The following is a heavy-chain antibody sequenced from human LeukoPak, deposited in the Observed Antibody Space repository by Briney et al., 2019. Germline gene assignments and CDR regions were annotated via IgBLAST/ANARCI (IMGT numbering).Heavy chain of an antibody. J-gene: IGHJ4*02. Sequence: SVKVSCKASGGTFSSYAISWVRQAPGQGLEWMGGIIPIFGTANYAQKFQGRVTITADESTSTAYMELSSLRSEDTAVYYCATLGYERGVFDYWGQGTLVTVSS. CDR3: ATLGYERGVFDY. CDR1: GGTFSSYA. D-gene: IGHD2-2*01. CDR2: IIPIFGTA. V-gene: IGHV1-69*13.